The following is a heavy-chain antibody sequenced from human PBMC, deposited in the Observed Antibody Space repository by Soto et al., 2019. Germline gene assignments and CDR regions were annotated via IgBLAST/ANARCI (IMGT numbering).Heavy chain of an antibody. CDR1: GGSFSGYY. J-gene: IGHJ4*02. V-gene: IGHV4-34*01. CDR3: ARHLDFWSGNSYYFDY. CDR2: INHSGST. D-gene: IGHD3-3*01. Sequence: PSETLSLTCAVYGGSFSGYYWSWIRQPPGKGLEWIGEINHSGSTNYNPSLKSRVTISVDTSKNQFSLKLSSVTAADTAVYYCARHLDFWSGNSYYFDYWGQGTLVTVSS.